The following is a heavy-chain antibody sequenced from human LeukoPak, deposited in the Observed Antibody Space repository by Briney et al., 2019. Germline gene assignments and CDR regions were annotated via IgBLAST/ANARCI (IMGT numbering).Heavy chain of an antibody. J-gene: IGHJ3*02. CDR3: TRDLREHGVFDI. V-gene: IGHV3-53*01. D-gene: IGHD1-26*01. Sequence: GGSLRLSCAASGFTVRTNYMTWVRQAPGKGLEWVSEIYSDGTTYYTASVKGRFSVSRDNFKNTVYLDMNSLRSEDTAIYYCTRDLREHGVFDIWGQGTMVTVSS. CDR1: GFTVRTNY. CDR2: IYSDGTT.